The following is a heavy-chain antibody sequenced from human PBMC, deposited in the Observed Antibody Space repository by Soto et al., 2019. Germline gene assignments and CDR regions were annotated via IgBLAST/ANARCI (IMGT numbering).Heavy chain of an antibody. Sequence: SVKTSWKAPGYPVTSYDINWVRQATGQGPEWMGWMSPNTGTIVYAQKFQGRVTMTRNTSTSTAYMTLSSLRSEDTALYYCARDRPGIKTYEAFDIWGQGTTVTVSS. CDR3: ARDRPGIKTYEAFDI. D-gene: IGHD1-20*01. V-gene: IGHV1-8*01. J-gene: IGHJ3*02. CDR1: GYPVTSYD. CDR2: MSPNTGTI.